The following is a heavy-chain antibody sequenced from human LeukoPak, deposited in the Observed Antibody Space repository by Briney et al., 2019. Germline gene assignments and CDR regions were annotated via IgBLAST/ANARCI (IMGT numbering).Heavy chain of an antibody. Sequence: ASVKVSSKASRYTFTAYNVPWVRQARGPPRECMGGINPNSGGTNYAQTFQGRVTMTRDTSISTAYMELSRLRSDDTAVYYCARVRGYSSSWYDYWGQGTLVTVSS. CDR3: ARVRGYSSSWYDY. CDR1: RYTFTAYN. V-gene: IGHV1-2*02. CDR2: INPNSGGT. D-gene: IGHD6-13*01. J-gene: IGHJ4*02.